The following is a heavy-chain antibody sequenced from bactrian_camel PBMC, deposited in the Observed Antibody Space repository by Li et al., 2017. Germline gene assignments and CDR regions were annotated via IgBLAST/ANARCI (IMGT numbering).Heavy chain of an antibody. CDR1: VGTYSRDC. CDR2: MYTGDADGRT. Sequence: VQLVESGGGSVRPGGSLRLSCAVSVGTYSRDCMGWFRQAPGREREGIASMYTGDADGRTWFSDSVKGRFTVSEEKDKKTLYLQMNSLKLDDTAMYYCAARYQGGFGLGGLCTDVLGDFPYWGQGTQVTVSS. D-gene: IGHD5*01. CDR3: AARYQGGFGLGGLCTDVLGDFPY. V-gene: IGHV3S31*01. J-gene: IGHJ4*01.